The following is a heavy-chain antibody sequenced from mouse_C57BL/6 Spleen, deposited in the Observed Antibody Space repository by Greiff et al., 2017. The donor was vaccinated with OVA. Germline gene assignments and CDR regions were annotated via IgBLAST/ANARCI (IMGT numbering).Heavy chain of an antibody. Sequence: DVHLVESGGGLVKPGGSLKLSCAASGFTFSSYAMSWVRQTPEKRLEWVATISDGGSYTYYPDNVKGRFTISRDNAKNNLYLQMSHLKSEDTAMYYCARDVGIWGYFDYWGQGTTLTVSS. V-gene: IGHV5-4*01. J-gene: IGHJ2*01. D-gene: IGHD3-3*01. CDR1: GFTFSSYA. CDR3: ARDVGIWGYFDY. CDR2: ISDGGSYT.